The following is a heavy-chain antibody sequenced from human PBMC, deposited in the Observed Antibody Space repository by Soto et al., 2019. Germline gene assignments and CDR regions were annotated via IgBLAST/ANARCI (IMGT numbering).Heavy chain of an antibody. Sequence: EVQLVETGGGLIQPGGSLILSCAASGFTVSSNYMSWVRQAPGKGLEWVSVIYSGGSTYYADSVKGRFTISRDNSKNTLYLQMNSLRAEDTAVYYCARHPSNNYYGSGSFDYWGQGTLVTVSS. V-gene: IGHV3-53*02. J-gene: IGHJ4*02. D-gene: IGHD3-10*01. CDR2: IYSGGST. CDR1: GFTVSSNY. CDR3: ARHPSNNYYGSGSFDY.